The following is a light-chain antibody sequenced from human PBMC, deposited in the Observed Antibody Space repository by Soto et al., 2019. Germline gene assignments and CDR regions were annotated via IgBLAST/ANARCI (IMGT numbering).Light chain of an antibody. V-gene: IGKV4-1*01. J-gene: IGKJ4*01. CDR3: QHYYSSPLT. Sequence: DIVMTQSPDSLSVSLGERATINCKSSQSVLSSSNNKNYLAWYQKKPGQPPKVVIYWASTRGSGVPDRFSGSGSGTDFTLTSSSLQAEDVAVYYCQHYYSSPLTFGGGTKVESK. CDR1: QSVLSSSNNKNY. CDR2: WAS.